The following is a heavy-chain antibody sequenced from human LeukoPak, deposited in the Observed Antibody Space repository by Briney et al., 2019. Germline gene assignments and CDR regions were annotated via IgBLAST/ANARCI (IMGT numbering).Heavy chain of an antibody. CDR2: INPGDSDT. CDR1: GYSFTSYW. J-gene: IGHJ4*02. Sequence: GESLKISCKGSGYSFTSYWIGWVRQMPGKGLEWMGVINPGDSDTRYSPSFQGQVTISADQSISTAYLQWSSLKASDTAIYYCATYDTIGYIDSWGQGTLVTVSS. V-gene: IGHV5-51*01. CDR3: ATYDTIGYIDS. D-gene: IGHD2-8*01.